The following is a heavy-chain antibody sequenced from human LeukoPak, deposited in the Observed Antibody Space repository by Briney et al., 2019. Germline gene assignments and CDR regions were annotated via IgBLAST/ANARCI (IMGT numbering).Heavy chain of an antibody. CDR3: ARDFRTIRLDAFDI. J-gene: IGHJ3*02. Sequence: SETLSLTCTVSGGSISSYYWSWIRQPAGKGLEWIGRIYTSGSTNYNPSLKSRVTMSVDTSKNQFSLKLSSVTAADTAVYYCARDFRTIRLDAFDIWGQGTMVTVSS. D-gene: IGHD3/OR15-3a*01. CDR2: IYTSGST. V-gene: IGHV4-4*07. CDR1: GGSISSYY.